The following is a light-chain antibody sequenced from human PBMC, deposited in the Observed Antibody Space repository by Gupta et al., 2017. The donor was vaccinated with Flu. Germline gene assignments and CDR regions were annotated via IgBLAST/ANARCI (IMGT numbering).Light chain of an antibody. CDR1: SSDIGGYNY. V-gene: IGLV2-14*01. J-gene: IGLJ1*01. CDR3: MSYTSSSTHV. CDR2: EVS. Sequence: QSALTQPASVSGSPGQSITISCTGTSSDIGGYNYASWYQQTTANVHKLVIYEVSKRTSGVSSRFSGSKAGNTASLSISGLQAEDEADYCCMSYTSSSTHVFGAGTKVTVL.